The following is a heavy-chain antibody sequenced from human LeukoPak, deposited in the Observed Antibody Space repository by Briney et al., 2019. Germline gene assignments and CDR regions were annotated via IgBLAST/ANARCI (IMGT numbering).Heavy chain of an antibody. Sequence: PSEALSLTCAVHGGSFSGYHWNWIRQSPGKGLEWIGEINDRGHTNYNPSLEGRVTISVDTSKKQFSLKLNSETAADTAVYYCARDPTTVVTTPYYFDFWGQGTLVTVSS. CDR2: INDRGHT. D-gene: IGHD4-23*01. J-gene: IGHJ4*02. V-gene: IGHV4-34*01. CDR1: GGSFSGYH. CDR3: ARDPTTVVTTPYYFDF.